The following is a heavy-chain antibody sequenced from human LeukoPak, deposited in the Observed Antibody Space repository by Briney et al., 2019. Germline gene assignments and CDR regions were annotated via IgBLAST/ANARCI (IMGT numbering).Heavy chain of an antibody. D-gene: IGHD3-22*01. CDR3: ASIYGSSGYSDY. Sequence: GGSLRLSCAVSGFIFNNYIMNWVRQAPGKGLEWVSSITGSGSFVYYADSVKGRFTISRDNAKNSLYLQMNSLRAEDTAVYYCASIYGSSGYSDYWGQGTLVTVSS. CDR2: ITGSGSFV. CDR1: GFIFNNYI. V-gene: IGHV3-21*01. J-gene: IGHJ4*02.